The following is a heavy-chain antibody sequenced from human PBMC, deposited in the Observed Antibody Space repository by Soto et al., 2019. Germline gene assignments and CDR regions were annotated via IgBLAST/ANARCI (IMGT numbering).Heavy chain of an antibody. V-gene: IGHV4-59*08. CDR2: IYYSGST. D-gene: IGHD3-9*01. CDR3: ASLNFDILTGYYAFDL. Sequence: SETLSLTCTVSGGSISSYYWSWIRQPPWKGLEWIGYIYYSGSTNYNPSLKSRVTTSLDTSKNQFSLKLSSVTAADTAIYYCASLNFDILTGYYAFDLWGQGTMVTV. J-gene: IGHJ3*01. CDR1: GGSISSYY.